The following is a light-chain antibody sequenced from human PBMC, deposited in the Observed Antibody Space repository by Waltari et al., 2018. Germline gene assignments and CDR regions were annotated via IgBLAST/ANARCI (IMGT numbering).Light chain of an antibody. CDR2: DPY. Sequence: QTVVTQEPSLSVSPGGTVPITCGLTSGQFSTTYHPSWFRQAPGQAPRTLIFDPYARSSGVPDRFSGSILDNKAALTITGAQVDDESDYYCAVSMRSGIWVFGGGTKLTVL. J-gene: IGLJ3*02. V-gene: IGLV8-61*01. CDR1: SGQFSTTYH. CDR3: AVSMRSGIWV.